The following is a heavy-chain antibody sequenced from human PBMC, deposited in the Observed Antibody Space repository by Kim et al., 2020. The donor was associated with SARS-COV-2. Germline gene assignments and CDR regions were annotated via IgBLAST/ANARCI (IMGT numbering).Heavy chain of an antibody. CDR2: ISSNGGST. J-gene: IGHJ4*02. CDR3: ARGMVRGVFDY. CDR1: GFTFSSYA. V-gene: IGHV3-64*01. Sequence: GGSLRLSCAASGFTFSSYAMHWVRQAPGKGLEYVSAISSNGGSTYYANSVKGRFTISRDNSKNTLYLQMGSLRAEDMAVYYCARGMVRGVFDYWGQGTLV. D-gene: IGHD3-10*01.